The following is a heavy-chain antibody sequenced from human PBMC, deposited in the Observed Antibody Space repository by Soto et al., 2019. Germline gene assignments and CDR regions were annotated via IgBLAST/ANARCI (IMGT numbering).Heavy chain of an antibody. CDR1: GFTFSSYS. J-gene: IGHJ4*02. CDR2: SSSSSSYI. CDR3: ARGPIVVVPAAISFLDY. D-gene: IGHD2-2*01. Sequence: GGSLRLSCAASGFTFSSYSMNWVRQAPGKGLEWVSSSSSSSSYIYYADSVKGRFTISRDNAKNSLYLQMNSLRAEDTAVYYCARGPIVVVPAAISFLDYWGQGTLVTVSS. V-gene: IGHV3-21*01.